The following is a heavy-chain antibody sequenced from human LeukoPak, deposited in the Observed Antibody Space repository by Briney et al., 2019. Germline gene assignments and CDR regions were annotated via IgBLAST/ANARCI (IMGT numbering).Heavy chain of an antibody. Sequence: SVKVSCKASGGTFSSYAISWVRQAPGQGLEWMGGIIPIFGTANYAQKFQGRVTITADESTSTAYMELSSLRSEDTAVYYCASCITGTTSWFDPWGRGTLVSVSS. J-gene: IGHJ5*02. CDR1: GGTFSSYA. V-gene: IGHV1-69*13. CDR3: ASCITGTTSWFDP. D-gene: IGHD1-7*01. CDR2: IIPIFGTA.